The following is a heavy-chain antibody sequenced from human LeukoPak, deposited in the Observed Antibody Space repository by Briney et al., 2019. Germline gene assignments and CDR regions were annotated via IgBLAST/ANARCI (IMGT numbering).Heavy chain of an antibody. J-gene: IGHJ4*02. Sequence: GGSLRLSCAASGFTFSDYYMSWIRQAPGKGLEWVSYITSSGNTIYYVDSVKGRFTISRGNAKNSLYLQMNSLRAEDTAVYYCARATYYYGSTGYLLYWGQGTLVTVSS. CDR1: GFTFSDYY. V-gene: IGHV3-11*01. CDR2: ITSSGNTI. D-gene: IGHD3-22*01. CDR3: ARATYYYGSTGYLLY.